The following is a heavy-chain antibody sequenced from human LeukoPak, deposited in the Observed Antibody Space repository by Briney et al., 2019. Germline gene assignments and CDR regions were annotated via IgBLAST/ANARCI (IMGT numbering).Heavy chain of an antibody. D-gene: IGHD3-22*01. CDR2: IYYSGST. J-gene: IGHJ4*02. CDR1: GGSVSSGSYY. V-gene: IGHV4-61*01. CDR3: ARADSSGYYVGY. Sequence: LSETLSLTCTVSGGSVSSGSYYWSWIRQPPGKGLEWIGYIYYSGSTNYNPSLKGRVTISVDTSKNQFSLKLSSVTAADTAVYYCARADSSGYYVGYWGQGTLVTVSS.